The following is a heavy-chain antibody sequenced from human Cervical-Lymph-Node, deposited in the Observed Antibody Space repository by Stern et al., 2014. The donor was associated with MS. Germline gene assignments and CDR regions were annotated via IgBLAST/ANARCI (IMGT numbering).Heavy chain of an antibody. CDR1: GYTFTSND. J-gene: IGHJ4*02. CDR3: TRGPFYGSAPPTFFFDF. V-gene: IGHV1-8*02. Sequence: VQLVESGAEVKRPGASVKVSCKASGYTFTSNDIHWVRQATGQGLEWMGWMRPKSGNTNYAKKFQGRVTMTRDTSKTTAYMELSSLRSEDTAVYYCTRGPFYGSAPPTFFFDFWGQGSLVSVFS. CDR2: MRPKSGNT. D-gene: IGHD3-10*01.